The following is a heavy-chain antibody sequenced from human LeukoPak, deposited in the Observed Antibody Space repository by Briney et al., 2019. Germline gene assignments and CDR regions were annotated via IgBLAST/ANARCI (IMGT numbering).Heavy chain of an antibody. D-gene: IGHD3-10*01. Sequence: PSETLSLTCTVSGGSISSSSYYWGWIRQPPGKGLEWIGSIYYSGSTYYNPSLKSRVTISVDTSKNQFSLKLSSVTAADTAVYCCASEYGTITMVRGVINYWGQGTLVTVSS. CDR1: GGSISSSSYY. CDR2: IYYSGST. J-gene: IGHJ4*02. CDR3: ASEYGTITMVRGVINY. V-gene: IGHV4-39*01.